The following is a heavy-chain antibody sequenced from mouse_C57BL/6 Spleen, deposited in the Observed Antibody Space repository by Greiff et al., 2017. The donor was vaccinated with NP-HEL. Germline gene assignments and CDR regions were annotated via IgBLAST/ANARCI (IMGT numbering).Heavy chain of an antibody. CDR1: GYTFTDYY. Sequence: EVQLQQSGPELVKPGASVKISCKASGYTFTDYYMNWVKQSHGKSLEWIGAINPKNGGTSYNQKFKGTATLTVDKSSSTSYMELLSLTSAASAVYYCARGEGYYPNWYVYVWGAESTVTVSS. D-gene: IGHD1-1*01. CDR2: INPKNGGT. V-gene: IGHV1-26*01. J-gene: IGHJ1*01. CDR3: ARGEGYYPNWYVYV.